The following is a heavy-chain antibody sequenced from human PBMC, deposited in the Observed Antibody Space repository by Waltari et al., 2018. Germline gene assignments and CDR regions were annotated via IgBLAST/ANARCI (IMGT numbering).Heavy chain of an antibody. J-gene: IGHJ3*02. CDR1: GFTFSDYY. D-gene: IGHD3-22*01. Sequence: QVQLVESGGGLVKPGGSLRLSCAASGFTFSDYYMSWIRRAPGKGLEWVSYISSSSSYTNYADSVKGRFTISRDNAKNSLYLQMNSLRAEDTAVYYCATFSDSSDGAFDIWGQGTMVTVSS. CDR3: ATFSDSSDGAFDI. V-gene: IGHV3-11*06. CDR2: ISSSSSYT.